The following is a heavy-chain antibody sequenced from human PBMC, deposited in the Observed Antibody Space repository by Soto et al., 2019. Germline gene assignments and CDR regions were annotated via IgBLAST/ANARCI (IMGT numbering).Heavy chain of an antibody. CDR2: ISGSGGTT. CDR3: EKHRSSGWPYYFDY. D-gene: IGHD6-19*01. J-gene: IGHJ4*02. Sequence: GGSLRLSCAASGFTFSSYAMSWVRQAPGKGLEWVSAISGSGGTTYYADSVKGRFTISRDNSKNTLYLQMNSLRAEDTAVYYCEKHRSSGWPYYFDYWGQGNLVTVSS. CDR1: GFTFSSYA. V-gene: IGHV3-23*01.